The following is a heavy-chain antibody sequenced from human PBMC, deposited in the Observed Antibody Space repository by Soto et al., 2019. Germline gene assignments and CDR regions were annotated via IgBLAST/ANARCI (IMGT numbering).Heavy chain of an antibody. J-gene: IGHJ4*02. Sequence: EVQMVESGGGLVQPGGSLRLSCATSGFTFINAWMNWVRQAPGKGLEWVGRVKSKTDGGTTDYAAPVKGRFTISRDDSTNTLFMQMNRLKIEDTEMYYCTTDPYSTRDYWGQGTLVTVSS. CDR3: TTDPYSTRDY. D-gene: IGHD4-4*01. CDR2: VKSKTDGGTT. V-gene: IGHV3-15*07. CDR1: GFTFINAW.